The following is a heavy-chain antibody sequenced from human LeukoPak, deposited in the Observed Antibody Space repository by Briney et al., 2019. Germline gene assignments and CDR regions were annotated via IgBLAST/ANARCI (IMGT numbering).Heavy chain of an antibody. D-gene: IGHD6-19*01. V-gene: IGHV3-23*01. J-gene: IGHJ4*02. CDR2: MSGSGGST. CDR1: GFIFSNYA. Sequence: GGSLRLSCAASGFIFSNYAMSWVRQAPGKGLEWVSSMSGSGGSTYYADSVKGRFTISRDNSKNTLYLQMNNLRAEDTALYYCAKNQGQWLVPVDYWGQGTLVTVSS. CDR3: AKNQGQWLVPVDY.